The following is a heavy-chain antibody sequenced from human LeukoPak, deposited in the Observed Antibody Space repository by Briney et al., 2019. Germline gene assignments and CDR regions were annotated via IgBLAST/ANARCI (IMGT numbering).Heavy chain of an antibody. CDR3: ARGQKRGFNYYYYYMDV. Sequence: ASVKVSCKVSGYTLTELSMHWVRPAPGKGLEWMGGFDPEDGETIYAQKFQGRVTMTRNTSISTAYMELSSLRSEDTAVYYCARGQKRGFNYYYYYMDVWGKGTTVTVSS. J-gene: IGHJ6*03. CDR2: FDPEDGET. V-gene: IGHV1-24*01. CDR1: GYTLTELS.